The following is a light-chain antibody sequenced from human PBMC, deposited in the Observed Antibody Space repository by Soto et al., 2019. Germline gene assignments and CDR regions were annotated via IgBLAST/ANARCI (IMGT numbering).Light chain of an antibody. J-gene: IGLJ3*02. CDR1: SSNIGSNY. V-gene: IGLV1-47*01. CDR3: AVWDDSLSGVV. CDR2: GNN. Sequence: SVLTQPPSASGTPGQTITISSSGSSSNIGSNYVSWYQHLPGTAPKLLIYGNNQRPSGVSDRFSGSRSGTSASLAISGLRSDDEADYYCAVWDDSLSGVVFGGGTKVTVL.